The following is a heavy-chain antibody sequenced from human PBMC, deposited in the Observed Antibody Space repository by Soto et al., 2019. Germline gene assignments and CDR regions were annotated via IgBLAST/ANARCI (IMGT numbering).Heavy chain of an antibody. CDR3: ARSLTEGYCDTTGCHTRPLYGLGV. V-gene: IGHV1-2*02. CDR2: INPNSGGT. J-gene: IGHJ6*02. D-gene: IGHD2-2*02. Sequence: ASVKVSCKASGFTFSGYYMHWMRQAPGQGLEWMGWINPNSGGTDYAQNFQGRVTVTRDTSTCTADMELSRLTSDDTAVYYCARSLTEGYCDTTGCHTRPLYGLGVWGQG. CDR1: GFTFSGYY.